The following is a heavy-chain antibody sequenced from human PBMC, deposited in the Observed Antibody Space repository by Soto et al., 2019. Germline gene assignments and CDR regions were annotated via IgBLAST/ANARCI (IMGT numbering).Heavy chain of an antibody. Sequence: EVQLLESGGGLVQPGGSLRLSCAASGFTFSSYAMSWVRQAPGKGLEWVAAISGSGGSTYYADSVKGLFTISRDNSKNTLFLQMNSLRAEDTAVYSCAKGGHYDFWKGFDPWGQGTLVTVSS. J-gene: IGHJ5*02. D-gene: IGHD3-3*01. CDR3: AKGGHYDFWKGFDP. V-gene: IGHV3-23*01. CDR2: ISGSGGST. CDR1: GFTFSSYA.